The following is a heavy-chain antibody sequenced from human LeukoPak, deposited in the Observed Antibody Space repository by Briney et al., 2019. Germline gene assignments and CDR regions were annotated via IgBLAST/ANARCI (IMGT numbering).Heavy chain of an antibody. Sequence: KSSETLSRTCTGSGVSISGFYWSWVRQAAGKGLEWIARIYANGPTHYNSSLKNRVSMSVDTTKNQFSLKLISVTAADTAVYYCVREVDQQLPSYWHFDLWGRGTLVTVSS. V-gene: IGHV4-4*07. CDR2: IYANGPT. J-gene: IGHJ2*01. D-gene: IGHD6-13*01. CDR3: VREVDQQLPSYWHFDL. CDR1: GVSISGFY.